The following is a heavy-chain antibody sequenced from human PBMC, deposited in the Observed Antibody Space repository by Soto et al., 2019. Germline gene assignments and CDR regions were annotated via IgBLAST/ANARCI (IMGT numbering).Heavy chain of an antibody. D-gene: IGHD3-10*01. CDR1: GFTVSSNY. V-gene: IGHV3-53*01. Sequence: EVQLVESGGGLIQPGGSLRLSCAASGFTVSSNYMSWVRQAPGKGLEWVSVIYSGGSTYYADSVKGRFTISRDNSKNTLYLQMNSLRAEDTAVYYCARLYYGSGSNNWFDPWVQGTLVTVSS. CDR2: IYSGGST. CDR3: ARLYYGSGSNNWFDP. J-gene: IGHJ5*02.